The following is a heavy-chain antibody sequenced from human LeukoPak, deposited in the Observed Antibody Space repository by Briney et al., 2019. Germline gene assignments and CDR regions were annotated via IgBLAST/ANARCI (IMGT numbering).Heavy chain of an antibody. CDR1: GYTFTGYH. CDR3: ARDLPGDIYTFFDY. Sequence: ASVKVSCRTTGYTFTGYHLHWVRQAPGQGLEWMAWIQSDSGDTNYAQKFQGRVTVTRDKFTRTSYIEVDRLSSDDTAVYYCARDLPGDIYTFFDYWGQRTRVTVSS. V-gene: IGHV1-2*02. J-gene: IGHJ4*02. D-gene: IGHD2-15*01. CDR2: IQSDSGDT.